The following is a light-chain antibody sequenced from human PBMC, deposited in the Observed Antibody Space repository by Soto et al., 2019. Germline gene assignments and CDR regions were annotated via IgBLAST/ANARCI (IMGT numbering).Light chain of an antibody. CDR1: QSVNSN. Sequence: EIVLTQSPATLSVSPGDRATLSCRASQSVNSNLAWYHLKPGQAPRLLIYGASIRAAGIPARLTGSESGTEFTLSISSLQSEDFAVYYCQQYDDWPWTFGHGTKVEIK. V-gene: IGKV3-15*01. CDR2: GAS. CDR3: QQYDDWPWT. J-gene: IGKJ1*01.